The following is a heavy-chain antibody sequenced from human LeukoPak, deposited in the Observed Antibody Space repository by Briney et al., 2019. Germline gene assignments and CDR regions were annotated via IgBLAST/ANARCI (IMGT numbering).Heavy chain of an antibody. V-gene: IGHV4-39*01. J-gene: IGHJ4*02. Sequence: SETLSLTCTVSGGSISSSSYYWGWIRQPPGKGLEWIGSIYYSGSTYYNPSLKSRVTISVDTSKNQFSLKLSSVNAADRTMYYCARHSRYPRSGPSFDYWGQGTVVTVPS. D-gene: IGHD1-14*01. CDR3: ARHSRYPRSGPSFDY. CDR2: IYYSGST. CDR1: GGSISSSSYY.